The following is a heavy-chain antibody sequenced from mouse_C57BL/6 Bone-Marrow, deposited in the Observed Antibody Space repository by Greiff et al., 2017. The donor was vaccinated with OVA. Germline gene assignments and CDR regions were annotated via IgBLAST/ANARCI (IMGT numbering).Heavy chain of an antibody. J-gene: IGHJ2*01. D-gene: IGHD1-1*01. CDR1: GYTFTSYW. CDR2: IHPSDSDT. Sequence: QVQLQQPGAELVKPGASVKVSCKASGYTFTSYWMHWVKQRPGQGLEWIGRIHPSDSDTNYNQKFKGKATLTADKSSSTACMQLSRLTSEDSAVYYCAIGGHYYGSGYPFGYWGRGTTLTVSS. V-gene: IGHV1-74*01. CDR3: AIGGHYYGSGYPFGY.